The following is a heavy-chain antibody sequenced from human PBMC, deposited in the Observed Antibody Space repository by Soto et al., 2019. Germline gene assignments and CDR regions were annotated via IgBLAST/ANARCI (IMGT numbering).Heavy chain of an antibody. CDR1: GYTFTDYY. J-gene: IGHJ3*02. CDR2: INPNSGYT. V-gene: IGHV1-2*02. D-gene: IGHD3-16*01. CDR3: ARDHVGDMISFDI. Sequence: QVQLVQSGAEVKKPGASVKVSCKASGYTFTDYYIHWVRQAPGQGLECMAWINPNSGYTDYAQKYPGRVTLTRDTSISTSYMELTSLRSDVTAVYYCARDHVGDMISFDIWGQGTMVTVSS.